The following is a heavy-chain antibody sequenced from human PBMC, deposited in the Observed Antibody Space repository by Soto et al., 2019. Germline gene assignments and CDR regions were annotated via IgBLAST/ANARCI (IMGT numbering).Heavy chain of an antibody. D-gene: IGHD4-17*01. J-gene: IGHJ6*03. CDR1: GGSISSYY. V-gene: IGHV4-59*01. CDR3: ARDIRGASPVTTYYYMDV. CDR2: IYYSGST. Sequence: SETLSLTCTVSGGSISSYYWSWIRQPPGKGLEWIGYIYYSGSTNYNPSLKSRVTISVDTSKNQFSLKLSSVTAADTAVYYCARDIRGASPVTTYYYMDVWGKGTTVTVAS.